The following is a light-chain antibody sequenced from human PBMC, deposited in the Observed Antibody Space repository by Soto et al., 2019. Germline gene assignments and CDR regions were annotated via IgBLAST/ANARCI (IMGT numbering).Light chain of an antibody. CDR1: QSVSNNY. V-gene: IGKV3D-20*02. J-gene: IGKJ5*01. CDR2: GAS. CDR3: QQRNNWPPIT. Sequence: EIVLTQSPGTLSLSPWERATLSCRASQSVSNNYLAWYQQKPGQAPRLLIYGASNRATGIPDRFSGSGSGTDFTLTISRLEPEDFAVYYCQQRNNWPPITFGQGTRLEI.